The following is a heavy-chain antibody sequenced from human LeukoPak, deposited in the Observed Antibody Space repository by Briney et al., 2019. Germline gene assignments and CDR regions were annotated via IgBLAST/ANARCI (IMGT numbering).Heavy chain of an antibody. CDR2: INQRRGST. D-gene: IGHD5-18*01. CDR3: ARHGNDGLWSKDFDY. Sequence: PSETLSLTCAVYGGSFSDYYWSWIRLPPGKGLEWIGEINQRRGSTNYNPSLKSRVTISVDTSKNQFSLKLSSVTAADTAVYYCARHGNDGLWSKDFDYWGQGTLVTVSS. CDR1: GGSFSDYY. J-gene: IGHJ4*02. V-gene: IGHV4-34*01.